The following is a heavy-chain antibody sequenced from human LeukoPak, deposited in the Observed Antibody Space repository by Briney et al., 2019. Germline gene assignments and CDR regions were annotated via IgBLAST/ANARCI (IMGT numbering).Heavy chain of an antibody. CDR3: AKCILTGYYKGYMDV. V-gene: IGHV3-23*01. CDR2: ISGSGGST. Sequence: GGSLRLSCAASGFIFSSYTMNWVRQAPGKGLDWVSAISGSGGSTYHADSVKGRFTISRDNSKNTLYLQMNSLRAEDTAVYYCAKCILTGYYKGYMDVWGKGTTVTISS. D-gene: IGHD3-9*01. CDR1: GFIFSSYT. J-gene: IGHJ6*03.